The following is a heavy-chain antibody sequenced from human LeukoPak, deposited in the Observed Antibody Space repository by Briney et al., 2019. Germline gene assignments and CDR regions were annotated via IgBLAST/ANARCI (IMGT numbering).Heavy chain of an antibody. Sequence: PGGSLRLSCAASGFTFSSYWMSWVRQAPGKGLEWVANIKQDGSEKYYVDSVKGRFTISRDNAKNSLYLQMNSLRAEDTAVYYCAREGAYYYDSSGTLDYWGQGTLVTVSS. CDR3: AREGAYYYDSSGTLDY. D-gene: IGHD3-22*01. J-gene: IGHJ4*02. CDR2: IKQDGSEK. V-gene: IGHV3-7*01. CDR1: GFTFSSYW.